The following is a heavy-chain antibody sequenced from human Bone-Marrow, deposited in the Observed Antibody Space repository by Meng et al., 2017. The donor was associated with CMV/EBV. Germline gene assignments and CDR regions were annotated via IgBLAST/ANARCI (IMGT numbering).Heavy chain of an antibody. CDR2: IYSGGST. D-gene: IGHD3-3*01. V-gene: IGHV3-53*01. CDR3: CRDDRFRPDDFWSGYVYYHMDV. J-gene: IGHJ6*02. CDR1: GFTVSSDY. Sequence: GESLKISCTASGFTVSSDYMSWVRQAPGKGLEWVSSIYSGGSTFYADSVKGRFTISRDSSKRTLYLQMNSLKTEDTAVYYCCRDDRFRPDDFWSGYVYYHMDVWGQGTTVTVSS.